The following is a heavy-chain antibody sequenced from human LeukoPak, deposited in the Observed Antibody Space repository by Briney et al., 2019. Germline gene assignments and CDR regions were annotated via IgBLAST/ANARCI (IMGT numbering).Heavy chain of an antibody. J-gene: IGHJ4*02. CDR1: GGSISSYY. D-gene: IGHD6-6*01. Sequence: PSETLSLTCTVSGGSISSYYWSWIRQPPGKGLEWIGYIYTSGSTNYNPSLKSRVTISVDTSKNQFSLKLSSVTAADTAVYYCARHRGGAIQYSSSPYYFDYWGQGTLVTVSS. CDR2: IYTSGST. CDR3: ARHRGGAIQYSSSPYYFDY. V-gene: IGHV4-4*09.